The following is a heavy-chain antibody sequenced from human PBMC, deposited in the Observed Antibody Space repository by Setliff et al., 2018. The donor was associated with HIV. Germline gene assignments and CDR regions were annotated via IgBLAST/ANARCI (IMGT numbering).Heavy chain of an antibody. CDR3: AKGTWREPNDAFDI. V-gene: IGHV3-23*01. J-gene: IGHJ3*02. CDR2: ISGSGGST. CDR1: GFTFSSYA. D-gene: IGHD1-26*01. Sequence: GESLKISCAAPGFTFSSYAMSWVRQAPGKGLEWVSAISGSGGSTYYADSVKGRFTISRDNSKNTLYLQMNSLRAEDTAVYYCAKGTWREPNDAFDIWGQGTMVTVSS.